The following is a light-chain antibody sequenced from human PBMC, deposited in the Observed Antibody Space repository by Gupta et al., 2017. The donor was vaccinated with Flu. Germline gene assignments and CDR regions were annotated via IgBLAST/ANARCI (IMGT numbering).Light chain of an antibody. CDR3: QQSYSIPYT. Sequence: DIQMIQSPSSLSASVGDRVTITCRASQSINSQLNWYQQKPGTAPKVLIYAASSLQSGVPSRFSGSESGTDFTLTISSLQSEDFATYYCQQSYSIPYTFGLGTKLEI. CDR1: QSINSQ. J-gene: IGKJ2*01. V-gene: IGKV1-39*01. CDR2: AAS.